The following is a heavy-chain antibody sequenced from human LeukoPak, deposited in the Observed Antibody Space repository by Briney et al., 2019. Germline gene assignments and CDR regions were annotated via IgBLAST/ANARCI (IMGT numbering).Heavy chain of an antibody. Sequence: GASVKVSCKASGYTFTSYGISWVRQAPGQGLEWMGWISAYNGNTNYAQKLQGRVTMTTDTSTSTAYMELRSLRSDDTAVYYCARQHGDCSSTSSRPNYYYYYGMDVWGQGTTVTVSS. J-gene: IGHJ6*02. D-gene: IGHD2-2*01. CDR3: ARQHGDCSSTSSRPNYYYYYGMDV. CDR2: ISAYNGNT. V-gene: IGHV1-18*01. CDR1: GYTFTSYG.